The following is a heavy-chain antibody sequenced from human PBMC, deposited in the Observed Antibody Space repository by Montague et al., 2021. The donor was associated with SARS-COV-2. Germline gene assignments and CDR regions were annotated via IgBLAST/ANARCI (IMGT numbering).Heavy chain of an antibody. Sequence: SETLSLTCTVSGGSISGYYWTWIRQPPGKGLEWLGHIYYTGSTKYNPSLRSRVTISIDTPKNQFSLKLRSVTAADTAVYFCARAQTTFFIANWVNYFDYGGQGALVTVSS. CDR2: IYYTGST. V-gene: IGHV4-59*01. D-gene: IGHD1-1*01. J-gene: IGHJ4*02. CDR3: ARAQTTFFIANWVNYFDY. CDR1: GGSISGYY.